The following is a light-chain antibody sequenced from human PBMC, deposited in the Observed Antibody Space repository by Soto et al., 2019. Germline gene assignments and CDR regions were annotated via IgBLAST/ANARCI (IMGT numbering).Light chain of an antibody. CDR1: SSDIGASNS. V-gene: IGLV2-8*01. Sequence: QSALTQPPSASGSPGQSVTISCAGSSSDIGASNSVSWYRQHPGKAPKLLISEVTKRPSGAPDRFSGSKSGNTASLTVSGLQADDEADYYCGSKAGSNKHVVFGGGTKLTVL. CDR3: GSKAGSNKHVV. CDR2: EVT. J-gene: IGLJ2*01.